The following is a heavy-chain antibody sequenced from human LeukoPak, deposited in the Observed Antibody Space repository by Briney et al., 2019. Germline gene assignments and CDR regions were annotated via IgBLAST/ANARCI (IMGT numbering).Heavy chain of an antibody. V-gene: IGHV4-34*09. J-gene: IGHJ4*02. CDR2: IYYSGST. CDR1: GGSFSGYY. CDR3: ARDLTDRRLSGYSYGYFDY. D-gene: IGHD5-18*01. Sequence: SETLSLTCAVYGGSFSGYYWSWIRQPPGKGLEWIGYIYYSGSTYYNPSLKSRVTISVDTSKNQFSLKLSSVTAADTAVYYCARDLTDRRLSGYSYGYFDYWGQGTLVTVSS.